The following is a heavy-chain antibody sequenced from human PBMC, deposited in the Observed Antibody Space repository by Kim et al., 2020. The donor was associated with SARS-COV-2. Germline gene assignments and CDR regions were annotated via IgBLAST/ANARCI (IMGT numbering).Heavy chain of an antibody. CDR2: IQRDGSER. CDR3: GISGI. J-gene: IGHJ4*02. V-gene: IGHV3-7*01. Sequence: GGSLRLSCVESGITSSSYWLTWVRQAPGKGLEWVANIQRDGSERYYGDSVKGRFTISRDNAKSSVFLQMNSLRREDTAVYYCGISGIWGQGTLVTVSS. CDR1: GITSSSYW.